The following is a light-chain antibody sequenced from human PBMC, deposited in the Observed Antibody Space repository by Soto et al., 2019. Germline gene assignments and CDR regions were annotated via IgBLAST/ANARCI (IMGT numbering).Light chain of an antibody. V-gene: IGLV2-11*01. CDR3: CSYAGSYTYA. CDR2: DVS. J-gene: IGLJ1*01. Sequence: QSALTQPRSVSGSPGQSVTISCTGTSSDVGGYNYVSWYQQHPGKAPKLMIYDVSKRPSGVPDRFSGSKSGNTASLTISGIQDEEEDDYYCCSYAGSYTYAFGTGTKGKVL. CDR1: SSDVGGYNY.